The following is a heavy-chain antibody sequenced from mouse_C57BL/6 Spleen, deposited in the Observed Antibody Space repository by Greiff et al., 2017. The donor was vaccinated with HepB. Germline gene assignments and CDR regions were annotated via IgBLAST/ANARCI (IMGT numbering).Heavy chain of an antibody. CDR1: GFTFSSYA. CDR2: ISSGGDYI. Sequence: DVKLVESGEGLVKPGGSLKLSCAASGFTFSSYAMSWVRQTPEKRLEWVAYISSGGDYIYYADTVKGRFTISRDNARNTLYLQMSRLKSEDTAMYYCTRDGEYGSSYVSMDYWGQGTSVTVSS. CDR3: TRDGEYGSSYVSMDY. J-gene: IGHJ4*01. D-gene: IGHD1-1*01. V-gene: IGHV5-9-1*02.